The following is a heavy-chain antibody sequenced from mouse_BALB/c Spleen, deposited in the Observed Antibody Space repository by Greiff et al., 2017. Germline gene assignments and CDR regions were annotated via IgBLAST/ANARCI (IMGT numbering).Heavy chain of an antibody. CDR1: GFTFSSYY. V-gene: IGHV5-6-2*01. CDR2: INSNGGST. CDR3: ARHDYDGDWYFDV. D-gene: IGHD2-4*01. J-gene: IGHJ1*01. Sequence: EVNVVESGGGLVKLGGSLKLSCAASGFTFSSYYMSWVRQTPEKRLELVAAINSNGGSTYYPDTVKGRFTISRDNAKNTLYLQMSSLKSEDTALYYCARHDYDGDWYFDVWGAGTTVTVSS.